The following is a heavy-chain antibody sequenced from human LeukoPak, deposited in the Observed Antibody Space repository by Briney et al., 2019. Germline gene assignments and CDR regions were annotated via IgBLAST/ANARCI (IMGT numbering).Heavy chain of an antibody. J-gene: IGHJ4*02. V-gene: IGHV3-23*01. Sequence: GGSLRLSCAGSAFTFSSYAMSWVRQAPGKGLEWVSAISGSGGSTYYADSVKGRFTISRDNSKNTLYLQMNSLRAEDTAVYYCARFRSKWLRSTGWFDYWGQGTLVTVSS. CDR2: ISGSGGST. CDR3: ARFRSKWLRSTGWFDY. D-gene: IGHD5-12*01. CDR1: AFTFSSYA.